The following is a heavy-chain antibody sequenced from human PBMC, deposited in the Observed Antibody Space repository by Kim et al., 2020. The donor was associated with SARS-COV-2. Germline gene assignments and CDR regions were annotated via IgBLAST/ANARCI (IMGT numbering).Heavy chain of an antibody. CDR2: IWFDGSNK. J-gene: IGHJ4*02. CDR3: ARDDGQWPTYFDY. CDR1: GFTFSYYG. V-gene: IGHV3-33*01. Sequence: GGSLRLSCAASGFTFSYYGMHWVRQAPGKGLEWVAVIWFDGSNKYYADSVKGRFTISRDNSRNTLYLQMNGLRAEDTAVYYCARDDGQWPTYFDYWGQGT. D-gene: IGHD6-19*01.